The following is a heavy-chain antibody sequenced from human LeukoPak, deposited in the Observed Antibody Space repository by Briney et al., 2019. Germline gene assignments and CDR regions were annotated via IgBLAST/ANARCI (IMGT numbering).Heavy chain of an antibody. CDR3: ARGRTDDFWSGSSPASPAPESDAFDI. D-gene: IGHD3-3*01. Sequence: ASVKVSCKASGYTFTSYDINWVRQATGQGLEWMGWMNPNSGNTDYAQKFQGRVTMTRDTSTSTVYMELSSLRSEDTAVYYCARGRTDDFWSGSSPASPAPESDAFDIWGQGTMVTVSS. J-gene: IGHJ3*02. CDR1: GYTFTSYD. CDR2: MNPNSGNT. V-gene: IGHV1-8*01.